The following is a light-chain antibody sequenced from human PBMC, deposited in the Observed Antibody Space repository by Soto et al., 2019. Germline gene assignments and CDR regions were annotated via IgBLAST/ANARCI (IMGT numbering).Light chain of an antibody. CDR2: DAS. CDR3: QQYGSSPLT. V-gene: IGKV3D-15*01. Sequence: EIVMTQSPATLSVSPGERATLSCRASQRVSRNLAWYQQKPGQAPRLLIYDASSRASGVPARFSGSGSGTDFTLTISSLEPEDFAVYYCQQYGSSPLTFGGGTKVDIK. CDR1: QRVSRN. J-gene: IGKJ4*01.